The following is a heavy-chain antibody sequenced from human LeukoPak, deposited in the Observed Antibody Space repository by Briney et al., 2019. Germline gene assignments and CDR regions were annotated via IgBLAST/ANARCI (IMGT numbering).Heavy chain of an antibody. Sequence: SETLSLTCAVYGGSFSGYYGSWIRQPPGKGLEWIGEINHSGSTNYNPSLKSRVTISVDTSKNQFSLKLSSVTAADTAVYYCASLYLNDIVVVPAAMSLHQDAFDIWGQGTMVTVSS. V-gene: IGHV4-34*01. D-gene: IGHD2-2*01. CDR3: ASLYLNDIVVVPAAMSLHQDAFDI. CDR2: INHSGST. CDR1: GGSFSGYY. J-gene: IGHJ3*02.